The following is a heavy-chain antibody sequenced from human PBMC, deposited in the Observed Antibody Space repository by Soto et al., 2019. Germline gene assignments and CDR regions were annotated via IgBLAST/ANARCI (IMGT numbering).Heavy chain of an antibody. V-gene: IGHV1-8*01. CDR2: MNPNSGNT. CDR1: GYTFTRYD. D-gene: IGHD3-22*01. CDR3: ARFFSSAGWFDP. Sequence: ASVKGSCQASGYTFTRYDINWVRQATGQGLEWMGWMNPNSGNTGYAQKFQGRVTMTRNTSISTAYMELSSLRSEDTAVYYCARFFSSAGWFDPWGQGTLVTVSS. J-gene: IGHJ5*02.